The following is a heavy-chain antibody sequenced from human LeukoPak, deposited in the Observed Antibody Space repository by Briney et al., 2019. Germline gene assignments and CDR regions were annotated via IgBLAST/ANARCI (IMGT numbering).Heavy chain of an antibody. J-gene: IGHJ5*02. CDR3: ASLYYYGSGSYPRGWFDP. CDR2: IYYSGST. CDR1: GGSISSGGYY. V-gene: IGHV4-31*03. Sequence: SETLSLTCTVSGGSISSGGYYWSWIRQHPGKGLEWIGYIYYSGSTYYNPSLKSRVTISVDTSKNQFSLKLSSVTAADTAVYSCASLYYYGSGSYPRGWFDPWGQGTLVTVSS. D-gene: IGHD3-10*01.